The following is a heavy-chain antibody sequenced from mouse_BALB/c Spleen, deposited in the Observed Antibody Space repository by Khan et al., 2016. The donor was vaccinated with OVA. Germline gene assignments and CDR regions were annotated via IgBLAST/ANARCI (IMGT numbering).Heavy chain of an antibody. J-gene: IGHJ4*01. D-gene: IGHD1-1*02. CDR1: GCSLTDYG. CDR2: IWGGGTT. Sequence: QVQLKESGPGLVAPSQSLSITCTVSGCSLTDYGVGWIRQPPGKGLEWLGVIWGGGTTYYNSVLKSRLSISKDNSKSQVFLKMNSLQTDDTAMYYCAKLLWSHYYAMDYWGQGASVTVSS. CDR3: AKLLWSHYYAMDY. V-gene: IGHV2-6-5*01.